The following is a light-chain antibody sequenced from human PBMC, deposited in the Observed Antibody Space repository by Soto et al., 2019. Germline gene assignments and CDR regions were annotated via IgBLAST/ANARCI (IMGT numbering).Light chain of an antibody. V-gene: IGKV3D-7*01. CDR2: GAS. J-gene: IGKJ1*01. CDR1: HSVSRTY. CDR3: QQFYNYPRT. Sequence: EIVLPHSPAALSFSPWERATISCRASHSVSRTYLAWYQQKPGQAPRLLMYGASDRATGTPARFSGSGSGSEFTLTISYLQSEDFGTYYCQQFYNYPRTFGQGTKVDIK.